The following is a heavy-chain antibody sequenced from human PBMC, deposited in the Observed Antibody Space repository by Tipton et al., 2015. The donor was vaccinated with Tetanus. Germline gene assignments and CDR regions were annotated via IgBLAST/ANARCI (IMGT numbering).Heavy chain of an antibody. J-gene: IGHJ4*02. V-gene: IGHV3-33*01. CDR2: IYYDGSNE. CDR3: VRDDSGRGLDY. CDR1: GFTFKIYG. Sequence: SGFTFKIYGMHWVRQAPGKGLEWVAVIYYDGSNEHYADSVKGRFTISRDNSRNSLYLQMSSLRDDDTAMYYCVRDDSGRGLDYWGKGTLVTVSS. D-gene: IGHD3-10*01.